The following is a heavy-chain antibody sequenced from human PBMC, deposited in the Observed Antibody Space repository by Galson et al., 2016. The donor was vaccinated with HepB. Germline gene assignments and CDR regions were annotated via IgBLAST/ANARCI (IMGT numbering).Heavy chain of an antibody. Sequence: SLRLSCAASGLTVSGNYISWVRQAPGKGLEWVSFIDSVANTYYADPVRGRFFISRDSSKNTLYLQMNSLRVEDTAVYYCARWETTVTSGGYDYWGQGTLVTVSS. CDR3: ARWETTVTSGGYDY. CDR1: GLTVSGNY. V-gene: IGHV3-53*01. J-gene: IGHJ4*02. CDR2: IDSVANT. D-gene: IGHD4-17*01.